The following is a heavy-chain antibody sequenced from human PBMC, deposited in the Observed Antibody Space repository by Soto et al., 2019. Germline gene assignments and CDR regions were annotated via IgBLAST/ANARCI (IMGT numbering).Heavy chain of an antibody. CDR3: ARVERGTVTAVVDAFDI. Sequence: QVQLQQWGAGLLKPSETLSLTCAVFGGSVNSGNYYWSWIRQPPGKGLEWIGEMSHSGGTHFNPSLKSRDNVTVDTSKNQCTRKMSSVTAADTDLYYCARVERGTVTAVVDAFDIWGPGTMGTVSS. J-gene: IGHJ3*02. V-gene: IGHV4-34*01. CDR1: GGSVNSGNYY. D-gene: IGHD1-20*01. CDR2: MSHSGGT.